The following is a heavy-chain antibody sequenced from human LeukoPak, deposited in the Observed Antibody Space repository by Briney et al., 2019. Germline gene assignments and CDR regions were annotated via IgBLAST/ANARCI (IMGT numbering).Heavy chain of an antibody. V-gene: IGHV3-9*03. Sequence: GRSLGLSCAASGFTFNDYSMHWVRQVPGKGLEWVSGITWNSDTVVYADSVKGRFTISRDNAKNSLYLQMNSLRVEDMALYYCAKGNWGSAFDIWGQGTMVTVSS. D-gene: IGHD7-27*01. CDR2: ITWNSDTV. CDR3: AKGNWGSAFDI. CDR1: GFTFNDYS. J-gene: IGHJ3*02.